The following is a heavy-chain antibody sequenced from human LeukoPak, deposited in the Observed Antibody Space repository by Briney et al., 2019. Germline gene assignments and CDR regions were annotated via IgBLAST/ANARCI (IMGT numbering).Heavy chain of an antibody. V-gene: IGHV1-2*02. D-gene: IGHD3-22*01. CDR2: INPNSGGT. J-gene: IGHJ4*02. Sequence: GASVKVSCKASGYTFTGYYMHWVRQAPGQGLEWMGWINPNSGGTNYAQKFQGRVTMTRDTSISTAYMELSRLRSDDTAVYYCARDSDKDSSGYWAVFDFDYWGQGTLVTVSS. CDR3: ARDSDKDSSGYWAVFDFDY. CDR1: GYTFTGYY.